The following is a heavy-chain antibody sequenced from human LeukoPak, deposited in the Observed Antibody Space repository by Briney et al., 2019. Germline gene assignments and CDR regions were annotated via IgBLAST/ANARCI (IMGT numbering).Heavy chain of an antibody. Sequence: GGSLRLSCAASGFTFSSFAMTWVRQAPGKGLEWVSVISGSGGRTYYADSVRGRFTLSRDNSNNTLSLEMSSLRAEDTAVYYCAREGTYYDSSGYYVSWGQGTLVTVSS. D-gene: IGHD3-22*01. CDR1: GFTFSSFA. J-gene: IGHJ5*02. V-gene: IGHV3-23*01. CDR2: ISGSGGRT. CDR3: AREGTYYDSSGYYVS.